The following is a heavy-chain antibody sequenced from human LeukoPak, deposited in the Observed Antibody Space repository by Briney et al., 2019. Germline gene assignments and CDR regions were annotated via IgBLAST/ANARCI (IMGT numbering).Heavy chain of an antibody. CDR1: GGTFSSYA. Sequence: GASVKVSCKASGGTFSSYAISWVRQAPGQGLEWMGVIIPIFGTENYAQKFQGRVTITADESTSTAYMELSSLRSEDTAVYYCARGFVVPVAMYYYYGMDVWGQGTTVTVSS. V-gene: IGHV1-69*13. D-gene: IGHD2-2*01. CDR2: IIPIFGTE. CDR3: ARGFVVPVAMYYYYGMDV. J-gene: IGHJ6*02.